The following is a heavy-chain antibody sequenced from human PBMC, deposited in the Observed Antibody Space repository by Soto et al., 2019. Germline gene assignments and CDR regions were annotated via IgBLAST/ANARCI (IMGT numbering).Heavy chain of an antibody. V-gene: IGHV3-30*04. D-gene: IGHD1-26*01. CDR1: RFTFSSYA. Sequence: QVQLVESGGDVVQPGGSLRLSCAGSRFTFSSYAMHWVRQAPGKGLEWVSVISPDGSDTFYAESVKGRFPISRDNSKNTMYVQMNSLRPEDTAIYYCARDGGSPGNYYSASDLWGQGTMVTVSS. CDR3: ARDGGSPGNYYSASDL. J-gene: IGHJ3*01. CDR2: ISPDGSDT.